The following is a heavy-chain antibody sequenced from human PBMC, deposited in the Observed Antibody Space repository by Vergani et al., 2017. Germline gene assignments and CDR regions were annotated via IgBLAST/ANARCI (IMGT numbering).Heavy chain of an antibody. CDR1: GFTFSSYA. V-gene: IGHV3-23*01. D-gene: IGHD2-15*01. J-gene: IGHJ5*02. Sequence: EVQLLESGGGLVQPGGSLRLSCAASGFTFSSYAMSWVRQAPGKGLEWVSAISGSGGSTYYADSVKGRFTISRDNSKNTLYLQRNSLRAEDTAVYYCAKDGVVAGTFNWFDPWGQGTLVTVSS. CDR2: ISGSGGST. CDR3: AKDGVVAGTFNWFDP.